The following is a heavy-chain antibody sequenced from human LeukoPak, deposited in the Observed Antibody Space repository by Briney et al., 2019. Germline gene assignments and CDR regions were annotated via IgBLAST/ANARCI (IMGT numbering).Heavy chain of an antibody. Sequence: PGGSLRLSCAASGFTVSSNYMSWVRRAPGKGLEWVSVIYSGGSTYYADSVEGRFTISRDNSKNTLFLQMNSLRAEDTAVYYCARAPSYYYDSSGYFHFDNWGQGTLVTVSS. J-gene: IGHJ4*02. CDR1: GFTVSSNY. V-gene: IGHV3-53*01. CDR3: ARAPSYYYDSSGYFHFDN. CDR2: IYSGGST. D-gene: IGHD3-22*01.